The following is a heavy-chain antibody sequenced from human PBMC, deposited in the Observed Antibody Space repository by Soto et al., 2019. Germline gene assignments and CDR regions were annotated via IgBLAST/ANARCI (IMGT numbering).Heavy chain of an antibody. Sequence: GGSLRLSCAASGFTVIKLFMTWVRQATGKGLEWVAVISYDGSNKYYADSVKGRFTISRDSSRNTLYLQMSSLRAEDTAVYFCAKGSASGRPYYFDYWGRGILVTVSS. V-gene: IGHV3-30*18. CDR3: AKGSASGRPYYFDY. CDR2: ISYDGSNK. CDR1: GFTVIKLF. J-gene: IGHJ4*02. D-gene: IGHD5-12*01.